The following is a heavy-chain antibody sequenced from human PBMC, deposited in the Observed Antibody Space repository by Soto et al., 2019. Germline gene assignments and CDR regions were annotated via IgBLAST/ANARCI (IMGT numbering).Heavy chain of an antibody. V-gene: IGHV4-59*01. D-gene: IGHD3-10*01. CDR1: GVSISSNY. Sequence: PSETLSLTCIVSGVSISSNYWSWIRQPPGKGLEWIGYIYYSGSTNYNPSLKSRVTISVDTSKNQFSLKLSSVTAADTAVYYCAISPFGAGYGMDVWGQGTTVTVSS. J-gene: IGHJ6*02. CDR2: IYYSGST. CDR3: AISPFGAGYGMDV.